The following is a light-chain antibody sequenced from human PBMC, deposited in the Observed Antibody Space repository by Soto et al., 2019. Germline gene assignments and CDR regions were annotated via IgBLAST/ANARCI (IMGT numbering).Light chain of an antibody. CDR2: EVS. CDR1: SSDVGSYNF. Sequence: QSALTQPASVSGSPGQSIIISCTGTSSDVGSYNFVSWYQQQPGKAPKLMIYEVSKRPSGVSNRFSGSKSGNTASLTISGLQPEDEADYYRCSYAGNIGVVGGGTTLTVL. CDR3: CSYAGNIGV. V-gene: IGLV2-23*02. J-gene: IGLJ3*02.